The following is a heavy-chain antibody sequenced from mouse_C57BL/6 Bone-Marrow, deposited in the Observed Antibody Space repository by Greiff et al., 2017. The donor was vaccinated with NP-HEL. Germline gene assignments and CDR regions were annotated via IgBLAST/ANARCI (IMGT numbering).Heavy chain of an antibody. Sequence: VQLQQSGPELVKPGASVKMSCKASGYTFTDYNMHWVKQRHGKSLEWIGYINPNNGGTSYNQKFKGKATLTVNKSSSTAYMELRSLTSEDSAVYYCARWAFYHYWYFDVWGTGTTVTVSS. V-gene: IGHV1-22*01. CDR3: ARWAFYHYWYFDV. J-gene: IGHJ1*03. CDR1: GYTFTDYN. CDR2: INPNNGGT.